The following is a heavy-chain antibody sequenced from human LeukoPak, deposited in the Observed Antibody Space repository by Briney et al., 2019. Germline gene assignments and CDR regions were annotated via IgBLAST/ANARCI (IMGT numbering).Heavy chain of an antibody. CDR1: AFSFSSSG. CDR3: AREEWELRRMDV. J-gene: IGHJ6*02. V-gene: IGHV3-30*03. CDR2: ISYDGVKE. Sequence: GGSLRLSCAASAFSFSSSGMHWVRQAPGKGLEWVALISYDGVKEYYADSVKGRFTISRDNAKNSLYLQMNSLRAEDTAVYYCAREEWELRRMDVWGQGTTVTVSS. D-gene: IGHD1-26*01.